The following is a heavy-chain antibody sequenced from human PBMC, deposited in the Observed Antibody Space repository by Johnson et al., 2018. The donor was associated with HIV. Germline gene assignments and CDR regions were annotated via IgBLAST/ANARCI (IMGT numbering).Heavy chain of an antibody. V-gene: IGHV3-30*02. CDR3: AKDMSSSWYRGAFDI. D-gene: IGHD6-13*01. CDR2: IRYDGSNK. J-gene: IGHJ3*02. CDR1: GFTFSSYG. Sequence: QVQLVESGGGVVQPGGSLRLSCAASGFTFSSYGMHWVRQAPGKGLAWVAFIRYDGSNKSYADSVKGRFTISRDNAKNSLYLQMNSLRAEDTALYYCAKDMSSSWYRGAFDIWGQGTMVTVSS.